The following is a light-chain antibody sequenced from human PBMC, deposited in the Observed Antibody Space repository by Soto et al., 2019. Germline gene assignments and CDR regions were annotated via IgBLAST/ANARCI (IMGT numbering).Light chain of an antibody. CDR2: GAS. CDR1: QSVSSN. CDR3: QHYNNWPPTWT. V-gene: IGKV3-15*01. J-gene: IGKJ1*01. Sequence: EIVMTQSPATLSVSPGERATLSCRASQSVSSNLAWYQQKPGQAPRLLIYGASTRATGIPARFSGSGSGPEFTLTISSLQSEDFAVYYCQHYNNWPPTWTFGQGTKVEIK.